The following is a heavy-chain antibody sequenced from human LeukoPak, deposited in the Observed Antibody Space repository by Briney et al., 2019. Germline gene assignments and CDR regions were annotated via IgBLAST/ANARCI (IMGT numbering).Heavy chain of an antibody. CDR3: ARDFSLQLFDY. CDR2: IWSDGSYK. CDR1: GFTFSSYG. V-gene: IGHV3-33*01. J-gene: IGHJ4*02. D-gene: IGHD5-24*01. Sequence: GGSLRLPCAASGFTFSSYGFHWVRQAPGKGLEWVAVIWSDGSYKYYADSVKGRFTISRDDSKNTLYLQMNSLRAEDTAVYYCARDFSLQLFDYWGQGTLVTVFS.